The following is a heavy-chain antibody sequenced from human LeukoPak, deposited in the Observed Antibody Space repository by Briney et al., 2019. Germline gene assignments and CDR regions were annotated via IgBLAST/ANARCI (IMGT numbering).Heavy chain of an antibody. D-gene: IGHD2-2*01. CDR2: IIPIFGIA. CDR1: GGTFSSYA. CDR3: ARSPGRLVVVPAAPENWFDP. V-gene: IGHV1-69*04. Sequence: ASVKVSCKASGGTFSSYAISWVRQAPGQGLEWMGRIIPIFGIANYAQKFQGRGTITADKSTSTAYMELSSLRSEDTAVYYCARSPGRLVVVPAAPENWFDPWGQGTLVTVSS. J-gene: IGHJ5*02.